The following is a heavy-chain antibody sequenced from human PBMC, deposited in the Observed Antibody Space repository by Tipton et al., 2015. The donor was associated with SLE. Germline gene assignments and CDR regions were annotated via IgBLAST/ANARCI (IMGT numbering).Heavy chain of an antibody. CDR2: INPDGSVR. Sequence: SLRLSCAASGFTFSSYAMAWVRRAPGKGLEWVANINPDGSVRYYVDSVKGRFTISRDNAENSLYLQMNTLRAEDTAVYYCARDLSYKMDVWGQGTTVTVSS. CDR1: GFTFSSYA. V-gene: IGHV3-7*01. D-gene: IGHD5-24*01. J-gene: IGHJ6*02. CDR3: ARDLSYKMDV.